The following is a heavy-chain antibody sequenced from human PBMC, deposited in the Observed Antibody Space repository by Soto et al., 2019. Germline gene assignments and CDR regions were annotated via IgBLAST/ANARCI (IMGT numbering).Heavy chain of an antibody. CDR3: ARVSSSWYRGGAFDI. Sequence: EVQLVESGGGLVQPGGSLRRSCAASGFTFSSYWMHWVRQAPGKGLVWVSRINSDGSSTSYADSVKGRFTISRDNAKNTLYLQMNSLRAEDTAVYYCARVSSSWYRGGAFDIWGQGTMVTVSS. CDR1: GFTFSSYW. V-gene: IGHV3-74*01. D-gene: IGHD6-13*01. CDR2: INSDGSST. J-gene: IGHJ3*02.